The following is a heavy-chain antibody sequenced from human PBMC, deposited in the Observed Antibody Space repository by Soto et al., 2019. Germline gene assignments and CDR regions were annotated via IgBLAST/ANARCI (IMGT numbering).Heavy chain of an antibody. J-gene: IGHJ6*02. CDR1: GGSFSGYY. Sequence: SETLSLTCAVYGGSFSGYYWSWIRQPPGKGLEWIGEINHSGSTNYNPSLKSRVTISVDTSKNQFSLKLSSVTAADTAVYYCARGRRRPPYYYGSGSYYTLKYYYYGMDVWGQGTTVTVSS. D-gene: IGHD3-10*01. V-gene: IGHV4-34*01. CDR2: INHSGST. CDR3: ARGRRRPPYYYGSGSYYTLKYYYYGMDV.